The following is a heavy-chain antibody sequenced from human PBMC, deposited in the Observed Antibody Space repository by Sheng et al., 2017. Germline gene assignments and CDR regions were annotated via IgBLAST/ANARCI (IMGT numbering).Heavy chain of an antibody. CDR1: GASVSSSRYY. Sequence: QLQLQESGPGLLKPSETLSLTCSVSGASVSSSRYYWGWIRQPPGKGLEWIGNIYYSGSTYYNSSLKSRVTMSVDTSKNQFSLRLSSVTAADTAVYYCARVRDTSGWYPYFDYWGQGTRWSPSP. V-gene: IGHV4-39*07. CDR3: ARVRDTSGWYPYFDY. D-gene: IGHD6-19*01. CDR2: IYYSGST. J-gene: IGHJ4*02.